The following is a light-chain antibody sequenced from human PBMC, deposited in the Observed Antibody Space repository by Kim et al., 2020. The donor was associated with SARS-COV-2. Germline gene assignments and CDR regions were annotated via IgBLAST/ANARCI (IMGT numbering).Light chain of an antibody. V-gene: IGKV3-20*01. Sequence: LVLTQSPGTLSLSPGERATLSCRASQSVNSDYLAWHQQKPGQAPRLLIYGASNRVAGIPDRFSGSGSGTDFTLTISRLEPEDFAVYYCQQYVSSLTFGGGTKVEIK. CDR3: QQYVSSLT. CDR2: GAS. J-gene: IGKJ4*01. CDR1: QSVNSDY.